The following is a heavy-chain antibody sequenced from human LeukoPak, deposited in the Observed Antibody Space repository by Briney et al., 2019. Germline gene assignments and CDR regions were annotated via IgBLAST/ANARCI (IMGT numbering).Heavy chain of an antibody. Sequence: SETLSLTCTVSGGSISGTSYYWGWIRQPPGKGLEWIGSIYYSGSTYYNPSLKSRVTISVDTSKNQFSLKLSSVTAADTAVYYCARQGGYSSSWYGDAIDYWGQGTLVTVSS. CDR1: GGSISGTSYY. D-gene: IGHD6-13*01. CDR2: IYYSGST. V-gene: IGHV4-39*01. CDR3: ARQGGYSSSWYGDAIDY. J-gene: IGHJ4*02.